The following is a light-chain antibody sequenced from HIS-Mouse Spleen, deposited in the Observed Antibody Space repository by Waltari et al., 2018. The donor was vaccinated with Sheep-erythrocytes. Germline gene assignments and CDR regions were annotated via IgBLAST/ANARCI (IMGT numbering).Light chain of an antibody. J-gene: IGLJ2*01. Sequence: SYELTQPPSVSVSPGQTARITCSGDALPNQYAYWYQQKPGQAPVLVIYKDSERPSGIPERFSGSSSGTTVTLNISGVQAEDEADYYCQSADSSGTGVFGGGTKLTVL. CDR1: ALPNQY. CDR2: KDS. CDR3: QSADSSGTGV. V-gene: IGLV3-25*03.